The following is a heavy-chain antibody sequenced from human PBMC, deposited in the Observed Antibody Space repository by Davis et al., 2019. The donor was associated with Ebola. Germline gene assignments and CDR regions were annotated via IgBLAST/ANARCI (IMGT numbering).Heavy chain of an antibody. J-gene: IGHJ6*02. V-gene: IGHV3-74*01. CDR2: INSDGSII. Sequence: PGGSLRLSCAASRFTFSNYWMHWVRQAPGKGLVWVSRINSDGSIITYADSVKGRFTISRDNSKNTLYLQMSSLRAGDTAVYYCAKHTGSVALYVMDVWGQGTTVTVSS. CDR1: RFTFSNYW. D-gene: IGHD6-19*01. CDR3: AKHTGSVALYVMDV.